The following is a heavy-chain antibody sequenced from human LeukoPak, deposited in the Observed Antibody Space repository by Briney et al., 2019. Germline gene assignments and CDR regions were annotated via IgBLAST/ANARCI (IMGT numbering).Heavy chain of an antibody. CDR2: IYYSGST. D-gene: IGHD4-17*01. V-gene: IGHV4-59*01. CDR1: GGSISSYY. CDR3: ARGVAHYGDYVGY. Sequence: SETLSLTCTVSGGSISSYYWSWIRQPPGKGLEWIGYIYYSGSTNYNPSLKSRVTISVDTSKNQFSLKLSSVTAADTAVYYCARGVAHYGDYVGYWGQGTLVTVSS. J-gene: IGHJ4*02.